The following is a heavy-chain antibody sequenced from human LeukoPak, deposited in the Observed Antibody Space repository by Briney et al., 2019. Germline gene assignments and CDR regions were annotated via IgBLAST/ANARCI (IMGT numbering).Heavy chain of an antibody. V-gene: IGHV3-23*01. CDR3: ARGKAARPNYFDY. Sequence: GGSLRLSCAASGFTFSSYAMTWVRQAPGKGLEWVSTISADGGGTYYADSVKGRFTISRDNSKNTLYLQMNSLRAEDTAVYYCARGKAARPNYFDYWGQGTLVTVSS. J-gene: IGHJ4*02. CDR1: GFTFSSYA. CDR2: ISADGGGT. D-gene: IGHD6-6*01.